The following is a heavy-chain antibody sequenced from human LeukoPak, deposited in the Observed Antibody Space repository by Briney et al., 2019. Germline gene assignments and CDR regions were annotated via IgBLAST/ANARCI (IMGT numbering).Heavy chain of an antibody. J-gene: IGHJ5*02. CDR3: ARDAGDTAMVDNWFDP. Sequence: PGRSLRLSCAASGSTFSSYGMHWVRQAPGKGLEWVAVIWYDGSNKYYADSVKGRFTISRDNSKNTLYLQMNSLRADDTAVYYCARDAGDTAMVDNWFDPWGQGTLVTVSS. D-gene: IGHD5-18*01. V-gene: IGHV3-33*01. CDR2: IWYDGSNK. CDR1: GSTFSSYG.